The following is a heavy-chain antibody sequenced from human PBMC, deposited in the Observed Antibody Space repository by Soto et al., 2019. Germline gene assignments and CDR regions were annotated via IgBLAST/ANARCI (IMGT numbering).Heavy chain of an antibody. Sequence: QVQLQESGPGLVKPSQTLSLTCTVSGGSISSGGYYWSWIRQHPGKGLEWIGYIYYSGSTYYNPSLKRRVTISVDTSQNQCSLKLSSVTAADTAVYYCARADPDIVAGTYSMDVWGQGTTVTVSS. J-gene: IGHJ6*02. V-gene: IGHV4-31*03. CDR3: ARADPDIVAGTYSMDV. D-gene: IGHD6-19*01. CDR1: GGSISSGGYY. CDR2: IYYSGST.